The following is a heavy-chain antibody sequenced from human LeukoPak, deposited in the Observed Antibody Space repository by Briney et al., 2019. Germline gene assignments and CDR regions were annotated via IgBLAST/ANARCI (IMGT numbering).Heavy chain of an antibody. CDR1: GFTFSSYA. J-gene: IGHJ6*02. Sequence: GGSLRLSCAASGFTFSSYAMSWVRQAPGKGLKWVSTINDNGDGTYYADSVKGRFTISRDNSKNTLYLQMNSLRAEDTAVYYCARDMGFGELFHYYYGMDVWGQGTTVTVSS. CDR3: ARDMGFGELFHYYYGMDV. V-gene: IGHV3-23*01. CDR2: INDNGDGT. D-gene: IGHD3-10*01.